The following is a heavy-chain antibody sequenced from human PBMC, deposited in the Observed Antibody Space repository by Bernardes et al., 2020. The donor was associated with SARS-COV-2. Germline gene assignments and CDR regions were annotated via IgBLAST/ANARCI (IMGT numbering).Heavy chain of an antibody. V-gene: IGHV4-59*01. D-gene: IGHD5-18*01. J-gene: IGHJ4*02. CDR1: GGSINDYY. CDR2: IYYSGNT. Sequence: SETLSLTCTVSGGSINDYYWSWIRQSPGKGLEWIGYIYYSGNTNYNPSLKSRVTISVDRSKNQFSLKLNSVTAADTAVYYCARARGFSYGGLFDSWGQGTLVTVSS. CDR3: ARARGFSYGGLFDS.